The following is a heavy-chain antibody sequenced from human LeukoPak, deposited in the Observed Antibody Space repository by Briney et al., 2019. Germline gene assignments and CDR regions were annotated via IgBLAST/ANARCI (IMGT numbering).Heavy chain of an antibody. V-gene: IGHV3-23*01. D-gene: IGHD4-17*01. CDR3: AKRDSTTGFSD. Sequence: GGSLRLSCAASGFTFSAYAMSWVRQAPGKGLEWVSAIFSGGSTYYADSVKGRFTISRDNSKRTLYLQMNSLRAEDTAVYYCAKRDSTTGFSDWGQGTLVTVSS. CDR2: IFSGGST. CDR1: GFTFSAYA. J-gene: IGHJ4*02.